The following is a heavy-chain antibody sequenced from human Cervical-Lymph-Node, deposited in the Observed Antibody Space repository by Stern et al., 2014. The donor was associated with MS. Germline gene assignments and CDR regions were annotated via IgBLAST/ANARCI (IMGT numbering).Heavy chain of an antibody. CDR3: ARDQAYSGSPRGYFDY. CDR2: LIPIFGTA. CDR1: GGTFSSYA. J-gene: IGHJ4*02. D-gene: IGHD1-26*01. V-gene: IGHV1-69*06. Sequence: VQLVQSGAEVKKPGSSVKVSCKASGGTFSSYAISWVRQAPGQGLEWMGGLIPIFGTANYAQKVQGRVTITADKSTSTAYMELSSLRSEDTAVYYCARDQAYSGSPRGYFDYWGQGTLVTVSS.